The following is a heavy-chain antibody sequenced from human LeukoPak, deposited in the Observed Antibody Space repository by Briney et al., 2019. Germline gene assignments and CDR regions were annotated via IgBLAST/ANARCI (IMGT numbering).Heavy chain of an antibody. CDR3: TTGGHYYGSGSYYNY. CDR2: IKSKTDGGTT. J-gene: IGHJ4*02. D-gene: IGHD3-10*01. CDR1: GFTFSSYG. Sequence: GGSLRLSCAASGFTFSSYGMHWVRQAPGKGLEWVGRIKSKTDGGTTDYAAPVKGRFTISRDDSKNTLYLQMNSLKTEDTAVYYCTTGGHYYGSGSYYNYWGQGTLVTVSS. V-gene: IGHV3-15*07.